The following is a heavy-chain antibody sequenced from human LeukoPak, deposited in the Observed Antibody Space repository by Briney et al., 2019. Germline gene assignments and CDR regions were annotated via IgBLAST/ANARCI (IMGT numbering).Heavy chain of an antibody. D-gene: IGHD5-24*01. CDR2: IIPILGIA. J-gene: IGHJ2*01. CDR3: ARAASSRDGYNLVEGNWYFDL. CDR1: GYTFTSYA. Sequence: ASVKVSCKASGYTFTSYAISWVRQAPGQGLEWMGRIIPILGIANYAQKFQGRVTITADKSTSTAYMELSSLRSEDTAVYYCARAASSRDGYNLVEGNWYFDLWGRGTLVTVSS. V-gene: IGHV1-69*04.